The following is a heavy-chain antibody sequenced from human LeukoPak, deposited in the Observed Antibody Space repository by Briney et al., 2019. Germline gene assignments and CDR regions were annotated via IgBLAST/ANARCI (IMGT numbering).Heavy chain of an antibody. CDR3: ARASGKYYYDSSADY. V-gene: IGHV3-23*01. CDR1: GFTVIRDA. D-gene: IGHD3-22*01. J-gene: IGHJ4*02. CDR2: ISGSGSST. Sequence: PGGSLRLSLSPSGFTVIRDAMSSGRAAPGKGPECVLAISGSGSSTYYADSVQGRFTISRDNSKNTLYVQMNSLRAEDTAVYYCARASGKYYYDSSADYWGQGTLVTVSS.